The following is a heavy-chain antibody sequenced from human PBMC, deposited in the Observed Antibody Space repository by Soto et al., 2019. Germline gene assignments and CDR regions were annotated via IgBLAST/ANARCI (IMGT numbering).Heavy chain of an antibody. D-gene: IGHD3-22*01. CDR2: IYHSGTT. J-gene: IGHJ5*02. CDR3: ARDSSGYYWFDP. CDR1: GFSIRSGYF. V-gene: IGHV4-38-2*02. Sequence: TLSLTCAFSGFSIRSGYFWGWIRQPPGKGPAWLGSIYHSGTTYYNPSVKGRVTMSVDTSKNQFSLKMSSVTAADTAVYYCARDSSGYYWFDPWGQGTLVTVSS.